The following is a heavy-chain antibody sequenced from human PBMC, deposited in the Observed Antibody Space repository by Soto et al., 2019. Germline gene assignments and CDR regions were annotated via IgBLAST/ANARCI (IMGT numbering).Heavy chain of an antibody. J-gene: IGHJ4*02. CDR2: IGPSDAYT. CDR1: GYSFTSYW. Sequence: GESLKISCKGSGYSFTSYWISWVRQMPGKGLEWMGRIGPSDAYTNYSPSFQGHVTISADKSISTAYLQWSSLKASDTAMYYCARLFLRGYGKSVDDYWGQGTLVTVSS. V-gene: IGHV5-10-1*01. CDR3: ARLFLRGYGKSVDDY. D-gene: IGHD5-18*01.